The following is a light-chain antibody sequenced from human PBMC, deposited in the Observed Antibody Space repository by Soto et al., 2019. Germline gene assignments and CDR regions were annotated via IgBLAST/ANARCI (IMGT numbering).Light chain of an antibody. CDR3: QSYDSSPGGSVV. CDR1: SSNIGAGYD. J-gene: IGLJ2*01. CDR2: GNS. Sequence: QPVLTQPPSLSGAPGQRVTISCTGSSSNIGAGYDVHWYQQLPGTAPKLLIYGNSTRPSGVPDRFSGSKSGTSASLAITGLQAEDEADYYCQSYDSSPGGSVVFGGGTKVTVL. V-gene: IGLV1-40*01.